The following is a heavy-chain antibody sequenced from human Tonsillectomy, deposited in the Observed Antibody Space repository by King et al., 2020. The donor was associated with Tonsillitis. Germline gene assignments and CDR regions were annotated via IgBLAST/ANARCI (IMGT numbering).Heavy chain of an antibody. D-gene: IGHD3-22*01. CDR1: GFTFSSYG. J-gene: IGHJ4*02. CDR3: ARLGMFGYYYDSSGYRGDY. CDR2: IWYDGSNK. Sequence: VQLVESGGGVVQPGRSLRLSCAASGFTFSSYGMHWVRQAPGKGLEWVAVIWYDGSNKYYADSVKGRFTISRDNSKNTLYLQMNSLRAEDMAVYYCARLGMFGYYYDSSGYRGDYWGQGTLVTVSS. V-gene: IGHV3-33*08.